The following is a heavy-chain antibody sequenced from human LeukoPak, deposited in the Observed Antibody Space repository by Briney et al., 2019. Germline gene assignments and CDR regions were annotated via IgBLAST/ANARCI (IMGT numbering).Heavy chain of an antibody. Sequence: GGSLRLSCAASGFTFSDYYMSWIRQAPGKGLEWVSYISSSGSTIYYADSVKGRFAISRDNAKNSLYLQMNSLRAEDTAVYYCARKVGDCSGGSCYIYYYYYMDVWGKGTTVTVSS. CDR1: GFTFSDYY. CDR2: ISSSGSTI. J-gene: IGHJ6*03. D-gene: IGHD2-15*01. CDR3: ARKVGDCSGGSCYIYYYYYMDV. V-gene: IGHV3-11*04.